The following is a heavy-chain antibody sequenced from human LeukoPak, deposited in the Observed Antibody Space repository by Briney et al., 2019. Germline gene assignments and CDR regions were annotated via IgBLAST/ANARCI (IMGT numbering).Heavy chain of an antibody. CDR1: GYTFTSYY. V-gene: IGHV1-2*02. CDR3: ASYSGSYSSDFDY. J-gene: IGHJ4*02. D-gene: IGHD1-26*01. Sequence: ASVKVSCKASGYTFTSYYMHWVRQAPGQGLEWMGWINPNSGGTNYAQKFQGRVTMTRDTSISTAYMELSRLRSDDTAVYYCASYSGSYSSDFDYWGQGTLVTVSS. CDR2: INPNSGGT.